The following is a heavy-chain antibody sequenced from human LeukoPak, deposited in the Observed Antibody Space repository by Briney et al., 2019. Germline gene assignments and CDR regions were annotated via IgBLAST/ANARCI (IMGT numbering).Heavy chain of an antibody. CDR3: VRDLDSVAFF. Sequence: GGSLGLSCAASGFTFSSYSMNWVRQAPGKGLEWVSYISSSSSTISYADSVKGRFTISRDNAKNSLYLQMNSLRAEDTAVYYCVRDLDSVAFFWGQGTLVTVSS. V-gene: IGHV3-48*01. D-gene: IGHD1-1*01. CDR2: ISSSSSTI. J-gene: IGHJ4*02. CDR1: GFTFSSYS.